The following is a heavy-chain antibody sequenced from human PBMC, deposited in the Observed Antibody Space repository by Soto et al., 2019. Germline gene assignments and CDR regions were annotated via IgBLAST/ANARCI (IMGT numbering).Heavy chain of an antibody. CDR3: ASLGLHCSGGSCHDWFDP. CDR2: INPNSGGA. Sequence: ASVKVSCKASGSTFTGYYMHWVRQAPGQGLEWMGWINPNSGGANYAQKFQGRVTMTRDTSISTAYMELSRLRSDDTAVYYCASLGLHCSGGSCHDWFDPWGQGTLVTVSS. J-gene: IGHJ5*02. V-gene: IGHV1-2*02. D-gene: IGHD2-15*01. CDR1: GSTFTGYY.